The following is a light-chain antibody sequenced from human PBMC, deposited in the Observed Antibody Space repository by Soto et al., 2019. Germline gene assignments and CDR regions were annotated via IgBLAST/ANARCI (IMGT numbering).Light chain of an antibody. Sequence: DIQMTQSPSTLSASVGDRVTVTCRASQSISTWLAWYQQKPGKAPKFLIYDASSLESGVPSRFSGSGSGTEFTLTISSLQPDDIATYYCQQYNSYSKTFGNGTKVEIK. V-gene: IGKV1-5*01. CDR3: QQYNSYSKT. J-gene: IGKJ1*01. CDR2: DAS. CDR1: QSISTW.